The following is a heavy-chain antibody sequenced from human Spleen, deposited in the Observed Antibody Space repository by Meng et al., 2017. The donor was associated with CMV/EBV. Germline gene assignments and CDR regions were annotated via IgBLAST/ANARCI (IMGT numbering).Heavy chain of an antibody. Sequence: VSGGSINNDAYSWTWIRQRPGKGLEWIGYIFNSGSTYYNPSLTSRVTMSLDTSKNQFSLKLSSVTAADTAMYFCAREYHLLSRWFDPWGQGTLVTVSS. V-gene: IGHV4-31*02. CDR3: AREYHLLSRWFDP. D-gene: IGHD2-2*01. CDR2: IFNSGST. CDR1: GGSINNDAYS. J-gene: IGHJ5*02.